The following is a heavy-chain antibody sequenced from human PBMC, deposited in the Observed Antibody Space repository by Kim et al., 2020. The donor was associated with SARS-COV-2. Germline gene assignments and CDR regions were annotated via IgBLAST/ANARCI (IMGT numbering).Heavy chain of an antibody. CDR3: ARREHGSGSYTNWFDS. Sequence: SETLSLTCAVYGGSFSGYYWSWIRQPPGKGLEWNGEMNHSGSANYNPALKSQVTISVDTSKNQFSLKLSFVTAADTAVYYCARREHGSGSYTNWFDSWGQGSLGTVSS. CDR1: GGSFSGYY. V-gene: IGHV4-34*01. J-gene: IGHJ5*01. D-gene: IGHD3-10*01. CDR2: MNHSGSA.